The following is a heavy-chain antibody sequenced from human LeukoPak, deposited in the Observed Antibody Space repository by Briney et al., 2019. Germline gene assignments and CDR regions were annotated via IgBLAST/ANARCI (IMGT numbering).Heavy chain of an antibody. CDR2: MSYDGSKE. Sequence: PGRSLRLSCAASGFTFSSYGMHWVRQAPGKGLEWVAVMSYDGSKEYYADSVKGRFTISRDNSKNTLYLQMNSLRVEDTAVYYCARPYSNYVGYDAFDIWGQGTMVTVSS. CDR3: ARPYSNYVGYDAFDI. CDR1: GFTFSSYG. V-gene: IGHV3-30*03. D-gene: IGHD4-11*01. J-gene: IGHJ3*02.